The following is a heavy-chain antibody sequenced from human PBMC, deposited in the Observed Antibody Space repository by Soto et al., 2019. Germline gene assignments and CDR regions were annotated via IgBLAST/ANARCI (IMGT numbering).Heavy chain of an antibody. CDR1: GFSFSSSA. V-gene: IGHV3-73*02. D-gene: IGHD3-10*01. CDR2: IRSEGNSYAT. Sequence: DVQLVESGGGLVQPGGSLKLSCAASGFSFSSSAMHWVRQASGKGLEWVGRIRSEGNSYATEYAASVKGRFTISRDDSQSTAYLQMNGLRADDTAIYYCAKTRVADSGYYFDHWGQGTMVTVSS. CDR3: AKTRVADSGYYFDH. J-gene: IGHJ4*02.